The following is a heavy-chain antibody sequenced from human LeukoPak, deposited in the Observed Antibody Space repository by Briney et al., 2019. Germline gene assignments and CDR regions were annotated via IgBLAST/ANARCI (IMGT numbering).Heavy chain of an antibody. Sequence: PGGSLRLSCAASGFIFSNYWMSWVRQAPGKGLEWVANIKPDGSEKFYVDSVRGRFTVSRDDAKNSLYLQMNSLRAEDTAVYYCARDNGGYSYGYAFDIWGQGTMVTVSS. CDR2: IKPDGSEK. V-gene: IGHV3-7*01. D-gene: IGHD5-18*01. J-gene: IGHJ3*02. CDR3: ARDNGGYSYGYAFDI. CDR1: GFIFSNYW.